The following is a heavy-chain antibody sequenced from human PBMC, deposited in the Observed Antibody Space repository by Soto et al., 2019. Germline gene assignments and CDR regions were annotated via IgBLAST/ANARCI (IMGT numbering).Heavy chain of an antibody. Sequence: QVQLVESGGGVVQPGRSLRLSCAASGFTFSSYAMHWVRQAPGKGLEWLAVISYDGSNKYYSNTVKGRFTISRDNSKNTLYLQMNSLRAEDTAVYYCARQIGTRDYYGMDVWGQGTTVTVSS. CDR2: ISYDGSNK. V-gene: IGHV3-30-3*01. D-gene: IGHD1-1*01. J-gene: IGHJ6*02. CDR1: GFTFSSYA. CDR3: ARQIGTRDYYGMDV.